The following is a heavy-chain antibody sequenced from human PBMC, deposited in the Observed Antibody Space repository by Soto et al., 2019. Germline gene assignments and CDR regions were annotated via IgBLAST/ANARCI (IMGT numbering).Heavy chain of an antibody. CDR3: ARGDRGGSGSPASYYYSGWDA. CDR1: GFALSSYA. V-gene: IGHV3-23*01. J-gene: IGHJ6*02. CDR2: ISAGGDMT. Sequence: DVQLLESGGQLVQPGGSLRLSCSAPGFALSSYAMSWVRQAPGKGLQWVSSISAGGDMTYNSDSVKGRFTISRDNSNNALFLQMHNLRIEDTALYYCARGDRGGSGSPASYYYSGWDAWGQGATVTVS. D-gene: IGHD3-10*01.